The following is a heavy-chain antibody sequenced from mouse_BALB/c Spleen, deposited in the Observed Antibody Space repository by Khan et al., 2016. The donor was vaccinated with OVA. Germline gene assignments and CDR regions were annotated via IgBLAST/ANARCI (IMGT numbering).Heavy chain of an antibody. CDR3: ARVRYYETIDY. J-gene: IGHJ4*01. Sequence: QIQLVQSGPELKKPGETVKISCKASGYTFTIYGMNWVRQAPGKGLKWMGWINTYTGEPTYADDFKGRFAFSLETSASTAFLQINNLKNEDTATYVCARVRYYETIDYWGQGTSVTVSS. CDR1: GYTFTIYG. CDR2: INTYTGEP. D-gene: IGHD1-1*01. V-gene: IGHV9-3-1*01.